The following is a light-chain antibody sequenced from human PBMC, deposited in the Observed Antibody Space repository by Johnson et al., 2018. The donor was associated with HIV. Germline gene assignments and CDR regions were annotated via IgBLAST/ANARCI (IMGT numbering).Light chain of an antibody. Sequence: QPVLTQPPSLSAAPGQKVTISCSGSSSNIGNNYVSWYQQLPGTAPKLLIYENNKRPSGIPDRFSGSKSGTSATLGITGLQTGDEADYYCGTWDSSLSARVFGTGTKVTGL. V-gene: IGLV1-51*02. CDR2: ENN. J-gene: IGLJ1*01. CDR1: SSNIGNNY. CDR3: GTWDSSLSARV.